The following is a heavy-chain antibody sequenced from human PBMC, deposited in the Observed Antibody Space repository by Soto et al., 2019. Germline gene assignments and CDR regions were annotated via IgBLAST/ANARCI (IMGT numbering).Heavy chain of an antibody. J-gene: IGHJ4*02. Sequence: QDHLVQSGAEVKKPGASAKVSCKASGYTFKNYGINWGRQAPGRGLEWVAWISAYNGDTSYAQHFQGRVTVTTETLTNTAYMELRSLRPDDTAVYFCVLGGLETGYYRDMDYWGQGTLASVSS. CDR3: VLGGLETGYYRDMDY. D-gene: IGHD3-9*01. CDR1: GYTFKNYG. CDR2: ISAYNGDT. V-gene: IGHV1-18*04.